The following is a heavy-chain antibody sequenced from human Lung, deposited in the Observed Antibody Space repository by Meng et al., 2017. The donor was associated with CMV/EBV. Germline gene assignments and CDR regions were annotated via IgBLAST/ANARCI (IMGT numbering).Heavy chain of an antibody. CDR2: ISNSGAYI. CDR1: GIIFSDYY. CDR3: TRDISPRSSAYCSIYFLYALDV. V-gene: IGHV3-69-1*02. Sequence: ESLQISXAAPGIIFSDYYMSWIRPAPGKGLEWVSSISNSGAYIYYADSVNGRFSISRDNAQNSLYLHMNSLRAEDTAVYFCTRDISPRSSAYCSIYFLYALDVWGQGTAVTVSS. D-gene: IGHD6-19*01. J-gene: IGHJ6*02.